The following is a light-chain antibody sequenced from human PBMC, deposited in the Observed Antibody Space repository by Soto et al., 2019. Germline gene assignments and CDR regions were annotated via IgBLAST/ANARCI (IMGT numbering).Light chain of an antibody. V-gene: IGLV1-36*01. J-gene: IGLJ1*01. CDR3: AAWDDSLNGYV. CDR1: SSNIGNNA. CDR2: YDD. Sequence: SALTKPPSVSEAPRQRGTISCSGSSSNIGNNAVNWYQQLPGKAPKLLIYYDDLLPSGVSDRFSGSKSGTSASLAVSGLHSEDEADYYCAAWDDSLNGYVVGTGTKVTVL.